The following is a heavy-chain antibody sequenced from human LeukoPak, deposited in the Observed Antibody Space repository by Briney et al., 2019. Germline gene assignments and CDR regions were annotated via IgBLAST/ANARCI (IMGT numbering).Heavy chain of an antibody. J-gene: IGHJ3*02. D-gene: IGHD1-26*01. Sequence: GESLKISCKGSGYRFTSYWISWVRQMPGKGLEWMGRIDPSDSYTNYSPSFQGHVTISADKSLSIAYLQWSSLKASETAMYYCARQPPPYSGSYYAFDIWGQGTMVTVSS. CDR2: IDPSDSYT. CDR3: ARQPPPYSGSYYAFDI. V-gene: IGHV5-10-1*01. CDR1: GYRFTSYW.